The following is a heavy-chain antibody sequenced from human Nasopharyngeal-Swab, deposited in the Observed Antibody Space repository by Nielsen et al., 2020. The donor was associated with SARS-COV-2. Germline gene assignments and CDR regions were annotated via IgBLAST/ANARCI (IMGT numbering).Heavy chain of an antibody. V-gene: IGHV3-23*01. CDR1: GLTIANYA. CDR3: AKLGLFAGYDYSVAY. CDR2: ISGSGGST. Sequence: GGSLRLSCAASGLTIANYAISWVRQAPGKGLEWVSGISGSGGSTYYPDSVKGQFTISKDNSRNTVYLQMNSLRAEDTAVYYCAKLGLFAGYDYSVAYWGQGTLVTVSS. J-gene: IGHJ4*02. D-gene: IGHD5/OR15-5a*01.